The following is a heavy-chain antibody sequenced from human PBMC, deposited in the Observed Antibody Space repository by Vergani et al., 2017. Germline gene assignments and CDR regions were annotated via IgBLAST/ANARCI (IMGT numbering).Heavy chain of an antibody. D-gene: IGHD4-11*01. V-gene: IGHV5-51*01. Sequence: EVQLVQSGAEVKKPGESLKISCKGSGYSFTSYWIGWVRQMPGKVLEWMGIIEPGDSDTSYSPSFQGQVTSSADKSISTAYLQWSSLKASDTAMYYCVSAGDYYSNYDHYYYYYFMDVCGKGTTVAGS. CDR3: VSAGDYYSNYDHYYYYYFMDV. CDR2: IEPGDSDT. J-gene: IGHJ6*03. CDR1: GYSFTSYW.